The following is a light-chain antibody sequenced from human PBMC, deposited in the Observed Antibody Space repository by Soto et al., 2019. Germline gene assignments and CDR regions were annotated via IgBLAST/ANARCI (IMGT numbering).Light chain of an antibody. J-gene: IGKJ5*01. CDR2: DAS. V-gene: IGKV3-11*01. Sequence: EVVLTQSPVTLSLSPGDRATLSCRASQSVNIYLAWFQQKPGQAPRLLISDASNRATGIPARFSGSGSGTDFTLTISSLEPEDFAVYYCQQRMTWPPITFGQGTRLEIK. CDR3: QQRMTWPPIT. CDR1: QSVNIY.